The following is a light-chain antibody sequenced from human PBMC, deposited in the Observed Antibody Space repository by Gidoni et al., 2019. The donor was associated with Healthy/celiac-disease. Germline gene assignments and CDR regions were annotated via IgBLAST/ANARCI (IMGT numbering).Light chain of an antibody. V-gene: IGKV1-27*01. CDR2: AAS. CDR1: QGISNY. CDR3: QKYNSAPL. J-gene: IGKJ3*01. Sequence: DIQMTLSPSSLSASVGDRVTITCRASQGISNYLAWYQQKPGKVPKLMIYAASTLQSGVPSRFSGSGSGTDFTLTISSLQPEDVATYYCQKYNSAPLFGPGTKVDIK.